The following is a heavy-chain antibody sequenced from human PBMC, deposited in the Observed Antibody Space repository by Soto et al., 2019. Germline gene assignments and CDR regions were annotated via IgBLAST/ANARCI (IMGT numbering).Heavy chain of an antibody. CDR3: AKEMAPWDSSIQDPYFDY. V-gene: IGHV3-23*01. CDR2: ISGSGGST. J-gene: IGHJ4*02. Sequence: GGSLRLSCAASGFTFSSYAMSWVRQAPGKGLEWVSAISGSGGSTYYADSVKGRFTISRDNSKNTLYLQMNSLRAEDTAVYYCAKEMAPWDSSIQDPYFDYWGQGTLVTVSS. CDR1: GFTFSSYA. D-gene: IGHD6-13*01.